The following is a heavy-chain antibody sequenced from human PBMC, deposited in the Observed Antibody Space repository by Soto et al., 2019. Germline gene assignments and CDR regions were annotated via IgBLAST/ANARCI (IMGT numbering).Heavy chain of an antibody. CDR1: GFTFSSYG. J-gene: IGHJ4*02. Sequence: GGSLRLSCAASGFTFSSYGMHWVRQAPGKGLEWVAVISYDGSNKYYADSVKGRFTISRDNSKNTLYLQMNSLRAEDTAVYYCAKDFWYYYDSSGRVGYFDYWGQGTLVTVSS. CDR3: AKDFWYYYDSSGRVGYFDY. CDR2: ISYDGSNK. V-gene: IGHV3-30*18. D-gene: IGHD3-22*01.